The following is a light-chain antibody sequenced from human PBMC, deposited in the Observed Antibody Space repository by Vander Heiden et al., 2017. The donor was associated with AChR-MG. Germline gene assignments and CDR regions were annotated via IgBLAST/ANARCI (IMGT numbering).Light chain of an antibody. CDR3: NSRDSSGNHYV. V-gene: IGLV3-19*01. J-gene: IGLJ1*01. CDR2: GKN. Sequence: SSELTPDPAVSVALGQTVRITCQGDSLRSYYASWYQQKPGQAPVLVMYGKNNRPSGIPDRFSGSSSGNTASLTITGAQAEDEADYYCNSRDSSGNHYVFGTGTKVTVL. CDR1: SLRSYY.